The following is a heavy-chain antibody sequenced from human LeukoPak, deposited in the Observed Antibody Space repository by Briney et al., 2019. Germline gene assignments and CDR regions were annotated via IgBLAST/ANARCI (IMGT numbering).Heavy chain of an antibody. CDR1: GGSISSGDYY. D-gene: IGHD6-13*01. J-gene: IGHJ4*02. Sequence: SETLSLTCTVSGGSISSGDYYWSWIRQPPGKGLEWIGYIYYSGSTYYNPSLKSRVTISVDTSKNHFSLKLSSVTAADTAVYYCARAPVIAAAFDYWGQGTLVTVSS. CDR3: ARAPVIAAAFDY. CDR2: IYYSGST. V-gene: IGHV4-30-4*01.